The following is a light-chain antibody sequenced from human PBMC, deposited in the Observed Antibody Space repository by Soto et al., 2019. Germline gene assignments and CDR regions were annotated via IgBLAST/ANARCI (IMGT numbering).Light chain of an antibody. CDR2: GVT. CDR1: SSDIGGYKA. V-gene: IGLV2-14*01. J-gene: IGLJ1*01. Sequence: QSVLTQPASVSGSPGQTITISCTGTSSDIGGYKAVSWYQHHPGKAPKLIIYGVTHRPSGVSDRFSASKSGNTASLTISGLQAEDEADYYCNSFRVSHLYVFGTGTKVTVL. CDR3: NSFRVSHLYV.